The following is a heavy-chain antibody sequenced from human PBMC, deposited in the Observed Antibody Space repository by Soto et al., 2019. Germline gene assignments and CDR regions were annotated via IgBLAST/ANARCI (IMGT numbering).Heavy chain of an antibody. J-gene: IGHJ6*02. CDR3: ARDRRETVTDYYYGMDV. CDR2: ISSSSSTI. Sequence: EVPLVESGGGLVQPGGSLRLSCAASGFTFSSYSMNWVRQAPGKGLEWVSYISSSSSTIYYADSVKGRFTISRDNAKNSLYLQMNSLRAEDTAVYYCARDRRETVTDYYYGMDVWGQGTTVTVSS. CDR1: GFTFSSYS. D-gene: IGHD4-17*01. V-gene: IGHV3-48*01.